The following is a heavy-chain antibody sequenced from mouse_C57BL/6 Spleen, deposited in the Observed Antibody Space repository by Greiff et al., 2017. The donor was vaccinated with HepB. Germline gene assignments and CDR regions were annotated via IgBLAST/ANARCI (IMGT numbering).Heavy chain of an antibody. CDR1: GYAFSSYW. D-gene: IGHD2-4*01. CDR2: IYPGDGDT. Sequence: QVQLKQSGAELVKPGASVKISCKASGYAFSSYWMNWVKQRPGKGLEWIGQIYPGDGDTNYNGKFKGKATLTADKSSSTAYMQLSSLTSEDSAVYFCASNYYDYDVDAMDYWGQGTSVTVSS. J-gene: IGHJ4*01. CDR3: ASNYYDYDVDAMDY. V-gene: IGHV1-80*01.